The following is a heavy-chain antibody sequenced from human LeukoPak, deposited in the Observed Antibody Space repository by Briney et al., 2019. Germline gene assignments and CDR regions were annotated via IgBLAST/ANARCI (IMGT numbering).Heavy chain of an antibody. CDR2: IYNSGST. J-gene: IGHJ5*02. D-gene: IGHD2-15*01. CDR3: ARRFCSGGICYSGQGWFDP. CDR1: GGSISSHY. V-gene: IGHV4-59*08. Sequence: SETLSLTCTVSGGSISSHYWSWIRQPPGKGLEWIGYIYNSGSTNYNPPLKSRVTISLDTSKNQFSLNLSSVTAADTAVYYCARRFCSGGICYSGQGWFDPWGQGTLVTVSS.